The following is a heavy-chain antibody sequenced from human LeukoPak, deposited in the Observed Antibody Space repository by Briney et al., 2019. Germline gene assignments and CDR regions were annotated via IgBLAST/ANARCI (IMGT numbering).Heavy chain of an antibody. J-gene: IGHJ4*02. Sequence: GGSLRLSCLTSGFTFSTNAMSWVRQAPGKGLEWISGISGSGASTYYADSVTGRFTISRDNSRNTLYLQMNSLRGDDTAVYYCAKDVGKWESLHFFDYWGQGALVTVSS. CDR2: ISGSGAST. D-gene: IGHD1-26*01. CDR3: AKDVGKWESLHFFDY. V-gene: IGHV3-23*01. CDR1: GFTFSTNA.